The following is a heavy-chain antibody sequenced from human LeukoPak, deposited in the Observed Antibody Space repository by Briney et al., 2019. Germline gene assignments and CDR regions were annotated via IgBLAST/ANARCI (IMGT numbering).Heavy chain of an antibody. D-gene: IGHD1-26*01. J-gene: IGHJ5*02. V-gene: IGHV4-59*01. CDR1: GGSISSYY. CDR2: IYYSGST. Sequence: SETLSLTCTVSGGSISSYYWSWIRQPPGKGLEWIGYIYYSGSTNYNPSLKGRVTISVDTSKNQFSLKLSSVTAADTAVYYCARGGLVGATSRLNRFDPWGQGTLVTVSS. CDR3: ARGGLVGATSRLNRFDP.